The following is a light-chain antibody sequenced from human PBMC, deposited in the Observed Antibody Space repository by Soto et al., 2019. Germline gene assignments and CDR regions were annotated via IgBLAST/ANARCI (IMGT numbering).Light chain of an antibody. V-gene: IGKV1-39*01. CDR1: QSISSY. CDR2: AAS. J-gene: IGKJ1*01. Sequence: DIQLTQSPSSLSACVGDRLTIACRASQSISSYLNWYRQTPGKAPKVLIFAASNLQSGVPARFSGSGSGTDFTLTITSLQPEDFATYYCQQSFTTPRTFGQGTKVDIK. CDR3: QQSFTTPRT.